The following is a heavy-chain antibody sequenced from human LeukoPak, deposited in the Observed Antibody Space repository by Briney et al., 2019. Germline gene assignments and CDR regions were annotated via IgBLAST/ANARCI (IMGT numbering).Heavy chain of an antibody. CDR2: ISSSSSTI. V-gene: IGHV3-48*01. D-gene: IGHD5-24*01. J-gene: IGHJ4*02. Sequence: PGGSLRLSCAASGFTFSSYSMNWVRQAPGKGLEWVSYISSSSSTIYYADSVKGRFTISRDNAKNSLYLQMNSLRAEDTAVYYCARYRRRDGYNYDFDYWGQGTLVTVSS. CDR1: GFTFSSYS. CDR3: ARYRRRDGYNYDFDY.